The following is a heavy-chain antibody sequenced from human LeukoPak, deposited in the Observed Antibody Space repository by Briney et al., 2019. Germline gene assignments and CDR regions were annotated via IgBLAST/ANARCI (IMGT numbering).Heavy chain of an antibody. CDR1: GFTFSSYA. Sequence: GGSLRLSCAASGFTFSSYAMSWVRQAPGKGLEWVSAISGSGGSTYYADSVKGRFTISRDNSKNTLYLQMNSLRAEDTAVYYCAKVIERWLPPIVRGFDYWGQGTLVTVSS. CDR3: AKVIERWLPPIVRGFDY. V-gene: IGHV3-23*01. CDR2: ISGSGGST. D-gene: IGHD5-12*01. J-gene: IGHJ4*02.